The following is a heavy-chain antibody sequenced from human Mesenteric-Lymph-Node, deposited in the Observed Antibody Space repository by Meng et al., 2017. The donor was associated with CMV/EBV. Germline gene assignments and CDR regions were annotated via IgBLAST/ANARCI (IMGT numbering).Heavy chain of an antibody. CDR1: GFTFRSSG. CDR2: IWFDGSKK. Sequence: GGSLRLSCAASGFTFRSSGMHWVRQAPGKGLEWVAVIWFDGSKKFYVDSVKGRFTVSRDNSQNTLDLQMNSLRAGDTAVYYCASPGITIFGVVRGWYYYGMDVWGQGTTVTVSS. CDR3: ASPGITIFGVVRGWYYYGMDV. V-gene: IGHV3-33*01. J-gene: IGHJ6*02. D-gene: IGHD3-3*01.